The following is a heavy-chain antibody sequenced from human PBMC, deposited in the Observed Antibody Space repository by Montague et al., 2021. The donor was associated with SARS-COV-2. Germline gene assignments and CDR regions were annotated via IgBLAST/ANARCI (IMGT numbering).Heavy chain of an antibody. CDR2: VYFSGTX. Sequence: TLYLTCNLSGGSIKTTEDYWGWIRQSPGKGLEWIGYVYFSGTXYFXQSLETRTTISIDTSKSQFSLKLRSVTAADTAVYFCVRAADNYYPSGPLVGFDLWGLGTLVTVSS. J-gene: IGHJ4*02. D-gene: IGHD3-10*01. CDR3: VRAADNYYPSGPLVGFDL. CDR1: GGSIKTTEDY. V-gene: IGHV4-30-4*01.